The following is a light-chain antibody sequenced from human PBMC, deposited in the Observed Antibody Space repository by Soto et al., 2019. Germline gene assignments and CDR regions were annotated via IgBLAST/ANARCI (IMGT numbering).Light chain of an antibody. J-gene: IGKJ1*01. CDR3: QQYTWAWT. CDR1: QSVSSTF. Sequence: EIVLTQSPGTLSLSPGERATLSCRASQSVSSTFLAWYQQQPGQAPRLLIYGSSTTATGIPDMFSGGGSGTDFTLTIRRLEAEDAAVYYCQQYTWAWTFGQGTKVEIK. V-gene: IGKV3-20*01. CDR2: GSS.